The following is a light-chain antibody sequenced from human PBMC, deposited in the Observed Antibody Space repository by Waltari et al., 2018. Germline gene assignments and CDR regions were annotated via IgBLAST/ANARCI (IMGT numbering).Light chain of an antibody. CDR1: QSVSSSY. J-gene: IGKJ4*01. V-gene: IGKV3-20*01. CDR3: QRYGSSLT. Sequence: EIVLTQSPGTLSLSPGERATLSCRASQSVSSSYLAWYQQKPGQAPRLLIYGASSRATGIPDRFSGSGSGTDFTLSITRLEPEDFAVYYCQRYGSSLTFGGGTRWRSN. CDR2: GAS.